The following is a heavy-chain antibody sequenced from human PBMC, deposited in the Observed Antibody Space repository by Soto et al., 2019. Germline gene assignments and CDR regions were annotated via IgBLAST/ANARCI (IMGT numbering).Heavy chain of an antibody. CDR3: AKVFVALAFPCDP. J-gene: IGHJ5*02. D-gene: IGHD2-15*01. Sequence: EVQLLQSGGGLVQPGGSLRLSCTGSGFTFSSCAMSGFRQAPGKGLEWVASIPGGGGGAYYADPGTGRFTISRDNSKNTLYLQMNTLRADDTAVYYCAKVFVALAFPCDPLGQGALVTVSS. CDR2: IPGGGGGA. V-gene: IGHV3-23*01. CDR1: GFTFSSCA.